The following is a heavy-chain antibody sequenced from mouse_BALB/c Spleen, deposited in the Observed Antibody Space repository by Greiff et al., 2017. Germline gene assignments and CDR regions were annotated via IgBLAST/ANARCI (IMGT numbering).Heavy chain of an antibody. Sequence: EVELVESGGGLVKPGGSLKLSCAASGFTFSSYTMSWVRQTPEKRLEWVATISSGGGNTYYPDSVKGRFTISRDNAKNNLYLQMSSLRSEDTALYYCARYRYDLYYFDYWGQGTTLTVSS. V-gene: IGHV5-9*03. CDR1: GFTFSSYT. J-gene: IGHJ2*01. CDR2: ISSGGGNT. D-gene: IGHD2-14*01. CDR3: ARYRYDLYYFDY.